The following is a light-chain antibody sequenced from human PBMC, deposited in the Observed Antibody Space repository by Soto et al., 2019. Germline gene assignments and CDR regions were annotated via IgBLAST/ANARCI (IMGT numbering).Light chain of an antibody. CDR1: QSVSSY. CDR3: QQRSNWPT. Sequence: ESVLTQSPATLSLSPGERATLCCRASQSVSSYLAWYQQKPGQAPRLLIYDASNRATGIPARFSGSGSGTDFTLTISSLEPEDFAVYYCQQRSNWPTFGQGTRLEIK. V-gene: IGKV3-11*01. J-gene: IGKJ5*01. CDR2: DAS.